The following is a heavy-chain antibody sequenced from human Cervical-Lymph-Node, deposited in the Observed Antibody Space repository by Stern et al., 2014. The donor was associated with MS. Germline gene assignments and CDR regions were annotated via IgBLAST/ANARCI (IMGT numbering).Heavy chain of an antibody. D-gene: IGHD5-12*01. CDR3: ARRLRYNYGMDV. CDR1: RNSFSNYW. Sequence: VQLVQSGAEVKKTGESLKISCKASRNSFSNYWIGWVRQMPGKGLEWMGIIYPGDSDTRYSPPFQGQVTISADKSGNTAYLQWSSLKPSDTAMYYCARRLRYNYGMDVWGQGTTVTVSS. CDR2: IYPGDSDT. V-gene: IGHV5-51*01. J-gene: IGHJ6*02.